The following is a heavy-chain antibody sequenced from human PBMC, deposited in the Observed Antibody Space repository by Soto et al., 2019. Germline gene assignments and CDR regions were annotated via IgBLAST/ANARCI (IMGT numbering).Heavy chain of an antibody. D-gene: IGHD6-13*01. CDR1: GASISSGGFF. Sequence: SETLSLTCTVSGASISSGGFFWGWVRQPPGKGLEWLGSLSYTGSTYYNPSLKSRVTISVDTSKNQFSLKVSSVTAADTAMYYCARHEAASTSSFYGMDLWGQGTTVTVSS. CDR3: ARHEAASTSSFYGMDL. V-gene: IGHV4-39*01. J-gene: IGHJ6*02. CDR2: LSYTGST.